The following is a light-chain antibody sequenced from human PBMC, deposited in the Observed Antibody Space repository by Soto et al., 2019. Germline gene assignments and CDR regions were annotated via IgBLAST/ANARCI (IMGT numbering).Light chain of an antibody. V-gene: IGLV2-14*01. CDR2: EVT. CDR1: SSDVGNGYDS. J-gene: IGLJ1*01. CDR3: SSYTVSVAPYV. Sequence: QSLLPHPASVSGSPGHSITISCSGSSSDVGNGYDSVSWYQQHPGKAPKLIIYEVTNRPSGVSSRFSGSKSGNTASLTISALQAADEADYYSSSYTVSVAPYVFGTRTKATV.